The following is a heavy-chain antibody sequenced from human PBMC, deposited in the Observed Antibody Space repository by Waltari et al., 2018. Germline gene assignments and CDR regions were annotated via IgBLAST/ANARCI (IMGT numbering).Heavy chain of an antibody. J-gene: IGHJ6*02. CDR2: IIPIFGTA. CDR3: ARGIVVVPAAPYYYYYYGMDV. V-gene: IGHV1-69*01. D-gene: IGHD2-2*01. Sequence: QVQLVQSGAEVKKPGSSVKVSCKASGGTFSSYAISWVRQATGQGLEWMGGIIPIFGTANYAQKFQGRVTITADESTSTAYMALSSLRSEDTAVYYCARGIVVVPAAPYYYYYYGMDVWGQGTTVTVCS. CDR1: GGTFSSYA.